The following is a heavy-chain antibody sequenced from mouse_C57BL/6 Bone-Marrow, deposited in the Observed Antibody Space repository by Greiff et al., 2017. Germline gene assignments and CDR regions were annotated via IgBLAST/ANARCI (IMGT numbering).Heavy chain of an antibody. V-gene: IGHV1-76*01. CDR1: GYTFTDYY. CDR2: IYPGSGNT. D-gene: IGHD2-4*01. J-gene: IGHJ4*01. Sequence: QVQLKQSGAELVRPGASVKLSCKASGYTFTDYYINWVKQRPGQGLEWIARIYPGSGNTYYNEKFKGKATLTAEKSSSTAYMQLSSLTSEDSAAGDYDGFYYAMDYWGQGTSVTVSS. CDR3: DGFYYAMDY.